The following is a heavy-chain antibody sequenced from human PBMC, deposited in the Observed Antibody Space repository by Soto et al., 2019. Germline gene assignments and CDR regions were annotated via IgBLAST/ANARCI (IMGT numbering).Heavy chain of an antibody. D-gene: IGHD1-26*01. J-gene: IGHJ3*02. CDR2: IIPILGIA. Sequence: QVQLVQSGAEVKKPGSSVKVSCKASGGTFSSYTISWVRQAPGQGLEWMGRIIPILGIANYAQKFQGIVTITADKATSTAYMELSSLRSEDTAVYYCARGVGATYGGVSAFDIWGQGTMVTVSS. CDR3: ARGVGATYGGVSAFDI. V-gene: IGHV1-69*02. CDR1: GGTFSSYT.